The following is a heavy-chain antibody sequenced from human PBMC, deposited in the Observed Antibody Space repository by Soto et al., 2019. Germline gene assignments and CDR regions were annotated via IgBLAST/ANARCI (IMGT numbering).Heavy chain of an antibody. D-gene: IGHD6-19*01. J-gene: IGHJ4*02. V-gene: IGHV4-30-2*01. CDR1: GGSISSGGYS. Sequence: PSEPLSLTCAVSGGSISSGGYSWSWIRQPPGKGLEWIGYIYHSGSTYYNPSLKSRVTISVDRSKNQFSLKLSSVTAADTAVYYCARARGGIVVYWGQGTLVTVSS. CDR2: IYHSGST. CDR3: ARARGGIVVY.